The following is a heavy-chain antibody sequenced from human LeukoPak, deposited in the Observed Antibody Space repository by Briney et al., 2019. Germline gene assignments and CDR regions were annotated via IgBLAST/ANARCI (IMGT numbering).Heavy chain of an antibody. D-gene: IGHD2-2*01. CDR3: AREYCSSTSCYFNYYYGMDV. CDR2: ISAYNGNT. J-gene: IGHJ6*02. V-gene: IGHV1-18*01. CDR1: GYTFTSYG. Sequence: ASVKVSCKASGYTFTSYGISWVRQAPGQGLEWRGWISAYNGNTNYAQKLQGRVTMTTDTSTSTAYMELRSLRPEDTAVYYCAREYCSSTSCYFNYYYGMDVWGQGTTVTVSS.